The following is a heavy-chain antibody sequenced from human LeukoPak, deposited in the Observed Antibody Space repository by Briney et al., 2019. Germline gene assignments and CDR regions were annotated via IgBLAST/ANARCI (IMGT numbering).Heavy chain of an antibody. V-gene: IGHV3-23*01. CDR3: AKTSLVGATRNYYYYMDV. CDR1: GGSISSSSYY. D-gene: IGHD1-26*01. CDR2: ISSSGVTI. J-gene: IGHJ6*03. Sequence: ETLSLTCTVSGGSISSSSYYWGWIRQPPGKGLEWVSYISSSGVTIYYADSVKGRFTISRDNSKNTLYLQMNSLRAEDTAVYYCAKTSLVGATRNYYYYMDVWGKGTTVTVSS.